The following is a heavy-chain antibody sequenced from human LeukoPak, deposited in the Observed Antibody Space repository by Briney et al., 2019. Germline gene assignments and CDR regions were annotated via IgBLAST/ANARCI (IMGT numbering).Heavy chain of an antibody. J-gene: IGHJ4*02. V-gene: IGHV4-59*01. CDR2: IYYSGST. Sequence: SETLSLTCTVSGGSISSYYWSWIRQPPGKGLEWIGYIYYSGSTNYNPSLKSRVTISVDTSKNQFSLKLNSVTAADTAVYYCARSGSYHDNFDYWGQGTLVTVSS. D-gene: IGHD1-26*01. CDR1: GGSISSYY. CDR3: ARSGSYHDNFDY.